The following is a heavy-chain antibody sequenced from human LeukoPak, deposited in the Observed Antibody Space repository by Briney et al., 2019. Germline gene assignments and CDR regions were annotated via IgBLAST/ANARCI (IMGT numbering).Heavy chain of an antibody. V-gene: IGHV3-21*01. CDR3: AELGITMIGGV. CDR1: GFTFSSYS. J-gene: IGHJ6*04. CDR2: ISSSSSYI. Sequence: GGSLRLSCAASGFTFSSYSMNWVRQAPGKGLEWVSSISSSSSYIYYADSVKGRLTISRDNAKNPLYLQMNSLRAEDTAVYYCAELGITMIGGVWGKGTTVTISS. D-gene: IGHD3-10*02.